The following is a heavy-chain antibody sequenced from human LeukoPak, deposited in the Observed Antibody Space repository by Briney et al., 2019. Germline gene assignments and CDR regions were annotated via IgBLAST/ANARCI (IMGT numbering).Heavy chain of an antibody. CDR3: ARVRFDCSGGSCYPVAFDI. CDR2: ISAYNGNT. CDR1: GYTFTSYG. Sequence: ASVKVSCKASGYTFTSYGISWVRQAPGQGLEWMGWISAYNGNTNYAQKLQGRVTMTTDTSTSTAYMELRSLRSDDTAAYYCARVRFDCSGGSCYPVAFDIWGQGTMVTVSS. V-gene: IGHV1-18*04. D-gene: IGHD2-15*01. J-gene: IGHJ3*02.